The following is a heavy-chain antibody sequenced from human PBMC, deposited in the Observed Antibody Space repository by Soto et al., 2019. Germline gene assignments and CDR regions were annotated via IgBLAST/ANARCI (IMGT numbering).Heavy chain of an antibody. CDR2: ISGSGSSA. Sequence: PGGSLRLSCAASGFTFISYAFSWGRQAPGKGLEWVPTISGSGSSAFYADSVKGRFTISRDNSKNTLYLQMNSVKAEDTAVYYCANLEYCTSMSCFFPLRNYYGMDVWGQGTTVTVSS. CDR3: ANLEYCTSMSCFFPLRNYYGMDV. CDR1: GFTFISYA. J-gene: IGHJ6*02. D-gene: IGHD2-2*01. V-gene: IGHV3-23*01.